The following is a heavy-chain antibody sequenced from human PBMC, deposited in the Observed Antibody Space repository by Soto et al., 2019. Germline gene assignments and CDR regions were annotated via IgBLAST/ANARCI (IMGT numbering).Heavy chain of an antibody. D-gene: IGHD3-3*01. CDR1: GASFSGSY. V-gene: IGHV4-59*13. CDR2: AYYSGTT. Sequence: PSETLSLTCAVSGASFSGSYWSWIRQPPGKGLEWIGYAYYSGTTVYNPSLKGRVSISVDTSKKYVSLRLNSVTAADTAVYYCAGWSALTQYYFDSWGHGTLVTVSS. CDR3: AGWSALTQYYFDS. J-gene: IGHJ4*01.